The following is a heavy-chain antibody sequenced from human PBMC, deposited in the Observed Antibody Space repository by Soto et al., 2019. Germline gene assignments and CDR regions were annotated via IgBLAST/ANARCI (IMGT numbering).Heavy chain of an antibody. CDR2: IYYSGNT. CDR1: GGSISSYY. V-gene: IGHV4-59*01. Sequence: SETLSLTCSVSGGSISSYYWSWIRQPPGKGLEWIASIYYSGNTNYNPSLRSRVTISIDTSKNQFSLKLSSVTAADTAVYYCARDNGYSYGYTLDHWGQGTLVTVSS. D-gene: IGHD5-18*01. J-gene: IGHJ4*02. CDR3: ARDNGYSYGYTLDH.